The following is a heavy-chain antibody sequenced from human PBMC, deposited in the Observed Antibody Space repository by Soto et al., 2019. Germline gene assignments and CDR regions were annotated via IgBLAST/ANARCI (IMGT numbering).Heavy chain of an antibody. J-gene: IGHJ4*02. CDR3: ARESIFGVVPDY. V-gene: IGHV1-18*04. D-gene: IGHD3-3*01. Sequence: ASVKVSCKASGYTFTSYGISWVRQAPGQGLEWMGWISAYNGNTNYAQKLQGRVTMTTDTSTSTAYMELRSLRSDATAVYYCARESIFGVVPDYWGQGTLVTVSS. CDR1: GYTFTSYG. CDR2: ISAYNGNT.